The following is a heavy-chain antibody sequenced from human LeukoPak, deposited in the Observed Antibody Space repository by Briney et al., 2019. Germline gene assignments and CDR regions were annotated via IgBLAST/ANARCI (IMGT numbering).Heavy chain of an antibody. CDR2: INDSGRT. Sequence: PSETLSLTCAACRWSFSNSYCRWLRQPPGKGLEWIGEINDSGRTNYNPSLMSRVTVSVDTSKKQFSLRLTSVTATDTAVYYCARLWNYEGNEYIDVWGKGATVSVSS. D-gene: IGHD1-7*01. CDR3: ARLWNYEGNEYIDV. CDR1: RWSFSNSY. V-gene: IGHV4-34*01. J-gene: IGHJ6*04.